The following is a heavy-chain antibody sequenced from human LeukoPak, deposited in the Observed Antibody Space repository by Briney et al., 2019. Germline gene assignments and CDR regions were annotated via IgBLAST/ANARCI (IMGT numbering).Heavy chain of an antibody. CDR1: GYTLTDLS. Sequence: ASVKVSCKVSGYTLTDLSMHWVRQAPGKGLEWMGGFDPEDGETIYAQKFQGRVTMTEDTSTDTAYMELSSLRSEDTAVYYCATDHATYCSSTSCLERNYWGQGTLVTVSS. CDR3: ATDHATYCSSTSCLERNY. J-gene: IGHJ4*02. V-gene: IGHV1-24*01. D-gene: IGHD2-2*01. CDR2: FDPEDGET.